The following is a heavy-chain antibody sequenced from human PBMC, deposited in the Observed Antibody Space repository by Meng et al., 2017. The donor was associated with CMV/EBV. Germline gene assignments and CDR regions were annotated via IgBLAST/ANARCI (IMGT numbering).Heavy chain of an antibody. V-gene: IGHV1-69*06. J-gene: IGHJ4*02. CDR2: IIPSFGTA. CDR3: ARVGNNWNDVPFDY. Sequence: QVQLLESGAEVEKPWSSVNVSCKASGGAFSSYASSWVLQAPGQGREWMGGIIPSFGTANYAQTFQGRVTITADKSTSTAYMDLSCLRPEDTAVYYCARVGNNWNDVPFDYWGQGTLVTVSS. D-gene: IGHD1-20*01. CDR1: GGAFSSYA.